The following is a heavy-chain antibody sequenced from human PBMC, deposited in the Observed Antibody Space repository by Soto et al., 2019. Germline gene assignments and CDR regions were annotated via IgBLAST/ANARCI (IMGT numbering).Heavy chain of an antibody. J-gene: IGHJ4*02. V-gene: IGHV4-39*01. Sequence: PSETLSLTCTVSAGSISSGNDFWDWIRQPPGKGLEWIGAIYYNGNTYYNQSLKSRVTMSVDPSKNQFSLKLTAVTAADTAMYYCAGKGFGNYWPYFDFWGQGALVTVSS. CDR1: AGSISSGNDF. CDR3: AGKGFGNYWPYFDF. CDR2: IYYNGNT. D-gene: IGHD1-7*01.